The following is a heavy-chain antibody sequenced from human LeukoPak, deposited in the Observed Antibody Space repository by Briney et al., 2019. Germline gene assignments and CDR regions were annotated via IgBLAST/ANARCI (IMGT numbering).Heavy chain of an antibody. D-gene: IGHD4-17*01. CDR3: AKGTGGDYVPWVDY. CDR1: GFTFSSYG. Sequence: PGRSLRLSCAASGFTFSSYGMHWVRQAPGKGLEWVGVIAFDGTNKYYADSVKGRFTISRDNSKNTLYLQMNSLRAEDTAVYYCAKGTGGDYVPWVDYWGQGTLVTVSS. CDR2: IAFDGTNK. J-gene: IGHJ4*02. V-gene: IGHV3-30*18.